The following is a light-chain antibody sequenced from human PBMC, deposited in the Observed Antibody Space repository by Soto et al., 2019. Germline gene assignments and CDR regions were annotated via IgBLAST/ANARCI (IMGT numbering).Light chain of an antibody. Sequence: QSVLAQPASVSGSPGQSITISCTGTSSDVGAYNAVSWHQQRPGKAPQVIIYKGTKRPSGVSNRFSGSVSGNAASLTVSGLQAEDEAEYFCCSSAPESTYVFGTGTKVTVL. CDR1: SSDVGAYNA. J-gene: IGLJ1*01. CDR3: CSSAPESTYV. V-gene: IGLV2-23*01. CDR2: KGT.